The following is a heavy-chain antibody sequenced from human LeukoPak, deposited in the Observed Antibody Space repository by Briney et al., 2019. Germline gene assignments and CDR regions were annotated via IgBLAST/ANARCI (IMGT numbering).Heavy chain of an antibody. Sequence: ASVKVSCKASGYTFTGYYIYWVRQAPGQGLEWMGWIHPNTGGTTYAQKFQGRVTMTRDTSMSTLYMELSGLTSDDTAVYYCTREDYWGQGTLVTVSS. CDR2: IHPNTGGT. J-gene: IGHJ4*02. CDR3: TREDY. V-gene: IGHV1-2*02. CDR1: GYTFTGYY.